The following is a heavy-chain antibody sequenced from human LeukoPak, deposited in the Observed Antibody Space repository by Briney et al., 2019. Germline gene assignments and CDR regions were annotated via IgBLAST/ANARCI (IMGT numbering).Heavy chain of an antibody. V-gene: IGHV4-39*07. Sequence: SETLSLTCTVSGGSISSYYWGWIRQHPGKGLEWIGSIYYSGSTYYNPSLKSRVTISVDTSKNQFSLKLSSVTAADTAVYYYARDHRFLEWSSYYYYMDVWGKGTTVTVSS. CDR1: GGSISSYY. J-gene: IGHJ6*03. CDR2: IYYSGST. D-gene: IGHD3-3*01. CDR3: ARDHRFLEWSSYYYYMDV.